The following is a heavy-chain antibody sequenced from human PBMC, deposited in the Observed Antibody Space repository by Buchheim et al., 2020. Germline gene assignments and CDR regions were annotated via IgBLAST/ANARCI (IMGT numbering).Heavy chain of an antibody. V-gene: IGHV3-23*01. CDR2: ISGSGGST. J-gene: IGHJ4*02. Sequence: EVQLLESGGGLVQPGGSLRLSCAASGFTFSNYAMSWVRQAPGKGLEWVSAISGSGGSTNYADSVRGRFTISRDNSKNTLYLKMNSLRADDTAVYYCARDSTGTTVTTNSVYWGQGTL. CDR3: ARDSTGTTVTTNSVY. CDR1: GFTFSNYA. D-gene: IGHD4-17*01.